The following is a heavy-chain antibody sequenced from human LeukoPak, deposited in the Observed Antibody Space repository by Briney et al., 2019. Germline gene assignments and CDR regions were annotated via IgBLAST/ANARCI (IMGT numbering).Heavy chain of an antibody. D-gene: IGHD3-10*01. CDR2: INPNSGDT. CDR3: AKTYYYGSGSSFWFDP. J-gene: IGHJ5*02. Sequence: ASVKVSCKASGYTFTGYSMHWVRQAPGQGLEWTGRINPNSGDTNYAQKFQGRVTMTRDTSISTAYMELSRLRSDDTAFYYGAKTYYYGSGSSFWFDPWGQGALVTVSS. V-gene: IGHV1-2*06. CDR1: GYTFTGYS.